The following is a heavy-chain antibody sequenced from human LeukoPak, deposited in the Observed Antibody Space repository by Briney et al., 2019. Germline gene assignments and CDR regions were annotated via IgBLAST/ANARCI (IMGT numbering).Heavy chain of an antibody. D-gene: IGHD2-2*01. CDR1: GFTFSSYA. CDR2: ISGSGGST. J-gene: IGHJ4*02. V-gene: IGHV3-23*01. CDR3: AKDAAGYCSSTSCFAFDY. Sequence: GGSLRLSCAASGFTFSSYAMSWVRQAPGKGLEWVSAISGSGGSTYYADSVKGRFTISRDNSKNTLYLQMNSLRAEDTAVYCCAKDAAGYCSSTSCFAFDYWGQGTLVTVSS.